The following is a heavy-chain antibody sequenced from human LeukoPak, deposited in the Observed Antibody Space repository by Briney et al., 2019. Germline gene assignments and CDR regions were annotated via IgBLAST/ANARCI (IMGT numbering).Heavy chain of an antibody. CDR3: ARGLTYGSGKPYSL. D-gene: IGHD3-10*01. Sequence: PSETLSLTCTVSGGSISSGGYYWSWIRQHPGKGLEWIGYIYYSGSTYYNPSLKSRVTISVDTSKNQFSLKLSSVTAADTAVYYCARGLTYGSGKPYSLWGQGTLVTVSS. CDR2: IYYSGST. J-gene: IGHJ4*02. V-gene: IGHV4-31*03. CDR1: GGSISSGGYY.